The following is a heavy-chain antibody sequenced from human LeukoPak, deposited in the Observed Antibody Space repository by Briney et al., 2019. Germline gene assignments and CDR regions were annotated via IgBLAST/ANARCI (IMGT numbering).Heavy chain of an antibody. CDR3: WGSYRSSFYTDY. Sequence: GSLRLSCTASGFTFGDYGMSWVRQAPGKGLEWVGTIYYSGNTYYKSSLKSRVTISVDTSKNQFSLKLSSDCARVREGGSVWGSYRSSFYTDYWGQGTLVTVSS. CDR1: GFTFGDYG. J-gene: IGHJ4*02. D-gene: IGHD3-16*02. V-gene: IGHV4-59*04. CDR2: IYYSGNT.